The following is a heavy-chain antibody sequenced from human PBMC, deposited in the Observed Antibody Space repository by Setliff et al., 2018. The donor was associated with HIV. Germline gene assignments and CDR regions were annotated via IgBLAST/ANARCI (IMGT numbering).Heavy chain of an antibody. Sequence: SETLSLTCTVSGGSTSSGGYYWSWIRQHPGKGLEWIGYISYSGSTYYNPSLKSRVTISVDSSKSQFSLNLSSVTVADTAVYYCATVVPAAHFDYWGQGTLVTVSS. CDR2: ISYSGST. CDR3: ATVVPAAHFDY. CDR1: GGSTSSGGYY. V-gene: IGHV4-31*03. J-gene: IGHJ4*02. D-gene: IGHD2-2*01.